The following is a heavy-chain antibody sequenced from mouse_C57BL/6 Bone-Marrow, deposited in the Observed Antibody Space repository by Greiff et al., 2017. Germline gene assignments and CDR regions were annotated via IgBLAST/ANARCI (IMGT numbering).Heavy chain of an antibody. CDR2: IYPRSGNT. J-gene: IGHJ3*01. V-gene: IGHV1-81*01. D-gene: IGHD1-1*01. CDR1: GYTFTSYG. CDR3: ARSDYGAWFAY. Sequence: VQLQQSGAELARPGASVKLSCKASGYTFTSYGISWVKQRTGQGLEWIGEIYPRSGNTYYNEKFKGKATLTAEKSSSTAYMELRSLTSEDSAVYFCARSDYGAWFAYWGQGTLVTVSA.